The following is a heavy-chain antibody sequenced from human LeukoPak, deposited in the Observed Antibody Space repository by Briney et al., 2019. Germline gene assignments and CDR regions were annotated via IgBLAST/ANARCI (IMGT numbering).Heavy chain of an antibody. CDR2: INPNSGGT. CDR1: GYTFTGYY. J-gene: IGHJ4*02. V-gene: IGHV1-2*02. CDR3: ARGHDFWNGYYTGCFDY. D-gene: IGHD3-3*01. Sequence: ASVKVSCKASGYTFTGYYMHWVRQAPGQGLEWMGWINPNSGGTNYAQKFQGRVTMTRDTSISTAYMELSRLRSDDTAVYYCARGHDFWNGYYTGCFDYWGQGTLVTVSS.